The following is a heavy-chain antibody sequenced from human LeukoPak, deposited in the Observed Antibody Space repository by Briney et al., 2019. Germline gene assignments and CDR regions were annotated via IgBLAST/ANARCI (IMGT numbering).Heavy chain of an antibody. CDR2: ISYDGSDK. J-gene: IGHJ4*02. CDR3: VKGLGNLSDD. V-gene: IGHV3-30*18. D-gene: IGHD1-14*01. CDR1: GLTLRSFG. Sequence: GGSLRLSCAASGLTLRSFGMHWVRQAAGKGLEWVTFISYDGSDKHYADSVKGRFTISRDTSKNTLYLQMNSLRVEDTAVYFCVKGLGNLSDDWGQGTLVTVSS.